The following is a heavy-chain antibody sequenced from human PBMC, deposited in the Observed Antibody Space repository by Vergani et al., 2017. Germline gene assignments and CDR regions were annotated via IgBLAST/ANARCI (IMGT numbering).Heavy chain of an antibody. J-gene: IGHJ4*02. CDR3: ARDTVTGSRYFDY. V-gene: IGHV3-30*03. D-gene: IGHD6-19*01. Sequence: QVQLVESGGGVVQPGRSLRLSCAGSGFTFSSSGIHWVRQAPGKGLEWVAIISYDGGEKYYADSIKGRFTISRDNSKNTLFLQMNSLRPEDTAVYYCARDTVTGSRYFDYWGQGGLVTVAS. CDR2: ISYDGGEK. CDR1: GFTFSSSG.